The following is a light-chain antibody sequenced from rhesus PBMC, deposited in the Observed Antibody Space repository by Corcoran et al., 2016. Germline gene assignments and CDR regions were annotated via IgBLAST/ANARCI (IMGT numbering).Light chain of an antibody. J-gene: IGKJ4*01. CDR3: QQYSSRPLT. CDR2: KAS. Sequence: DIQMTQSPSSLSASVGYTVTITSRASQGISSWLAWYQPKPGKAPKLLIYKASSLQSGVPSMFSGSGSGTDFTLTISSLQSEDFATYYCQQYSSRPLTFGGGTKVELK. V-gene: IGKV1-22*01. CDR1: QGISSW.